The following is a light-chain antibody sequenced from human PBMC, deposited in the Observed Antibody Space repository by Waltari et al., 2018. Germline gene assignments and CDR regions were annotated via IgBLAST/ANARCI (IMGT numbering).Light chain of an antibody. CDR1: QSVSSN. J-gene: IGKJ4*01. V-gene: IGKV3D-15*01. Sequence: EIVVTQSPATLSLSPGERATLSCRASQSVSSNLAWYQQQPGQAPRLLIYGACSRATGIPDRFSGSGSGTEFTLTISSLEPEDVAVYYCQQNSNWPLTFGGGTKVEIK. CDR2: GAC. CDR3: QQNSNWPLT.